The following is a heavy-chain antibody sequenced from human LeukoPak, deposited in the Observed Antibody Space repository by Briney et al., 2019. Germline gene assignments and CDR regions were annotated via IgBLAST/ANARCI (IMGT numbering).Heavy chain of an antibody. D-gene: IGHD3-9*01. CDR2: ISGRGSPI. CDR3: ARGYDILTGSPLGY. Sequence: GGSLRLSCAASGFTFSSYAMSWIRQAPGKGPEWVSYISGRGSPIYYADSVKGRFAISRDNAKNSLFLQMNSLRVEDTAVYYCARGYDILTGSPLGYWGQGTLVTVSS. CDR1: GFTFSSYA. J-gene: IGHJ4*02. V-gene: IGHV3-11*01.